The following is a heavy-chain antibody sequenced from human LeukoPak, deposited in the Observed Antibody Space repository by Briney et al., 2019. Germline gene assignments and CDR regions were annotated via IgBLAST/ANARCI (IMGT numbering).Heavy chain of an antibody. Sequence: GGSLRLSCAASGFTFSNYAMSWVRQAPGKGLEWVSAISGSGGSTYYADSVKGRFTISRDNSKNTLYLQMNSLRAEDTAVYYCAKVSVVPAAEILDYWGQGTLVTVSS. CDR1: GFTFSNYA. CDR3: AKVSVVPAAEILDY. J-gene: IGHJ4*02. CDR2: ISGSGGST. D-gene: IGHD2-2*01. V-gene: IGHV3-23*01.